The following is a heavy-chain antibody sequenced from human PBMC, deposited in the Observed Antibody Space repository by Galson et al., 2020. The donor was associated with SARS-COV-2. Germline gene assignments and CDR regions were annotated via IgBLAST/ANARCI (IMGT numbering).Heavy chain of an antibody. CDR3: AKEGDSGYDLDY. CDR2: INTGNGHT. CDR1: GYIFNKYD. D-gene: IGHD5-12*01. V-gene: IGHV1-3*04. J-gene: IGHJ4*02. Sequence: ASVKVSCKASGYIFNKYDMHLVRQAPGQGLEWMASINTGNGHTKYSQNFQGEITITRDTSATTVYIELRSLRFEDTAIYYCAKEGDSGYDLDYWGQGTLVAVSS.